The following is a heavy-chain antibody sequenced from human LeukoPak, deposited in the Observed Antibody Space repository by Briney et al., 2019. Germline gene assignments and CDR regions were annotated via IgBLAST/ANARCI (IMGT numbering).Heavy chain of an antibody. CDR3: AREKSAPTLSYYFDY. J-gene: IGHJ4*02. CDR2: IIPILGIA. V-gene: IGHV1-69*04. CDR1: GGTFSSYA. D-gene: IGHD2-15*01. Sequence: SVKVSCKASGGTFSSYAISWVRQAPGQGLEWMGRIIPILGIANYAQKFQGRVTITADKSTSTAYMELSSLRSEDTAVYCCAREKSAPTLSYYFDYWGQGTLVTVSS.